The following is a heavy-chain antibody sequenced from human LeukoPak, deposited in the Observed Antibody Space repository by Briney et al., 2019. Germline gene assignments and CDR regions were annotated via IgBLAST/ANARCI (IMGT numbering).Heavy chain of an antibody. CDR3: ARLLRYFDWLQNYYYYYMDV. J-gene: IGHJ6*03. CDR1: GGSISSYY. Sequence: PSETLSLTCTVSGGSISSYYWSWIRQPPGKGLEWIGYIYYSGSTNYNPSLKSRVTISVDTSKNQFPLKLSSVTAADTAVYYCARLLRYFDWLQNYYYYYMDVWGKGTTVTVSS. CDR2: IYYSGST. V-gene: IGHV4-59*01. D-gene: IGHD3-9*01.